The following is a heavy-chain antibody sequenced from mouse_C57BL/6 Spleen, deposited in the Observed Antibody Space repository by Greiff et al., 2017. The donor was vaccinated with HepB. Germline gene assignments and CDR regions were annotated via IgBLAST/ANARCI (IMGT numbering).Heavy chain of an antibody. Sequence: VQVVESGAELARPGASVKLSCKASGYTFTSYGISWVKQRTGQGLEWIGEIYPRSGNTYYNEKFKGKATLTADKSSSTAYMELRSLTSEDSAVYFCARRYYGRGDAMDYWGQGTSVTVSS. CDR2: IYPRSGNT. V-gene: IGHV1-81*01. CDR1: GYTFTSYG. D-gene: IGHD1-1*01. CDR3: ARRYYGRGDAMDY. J-gene: IGHJ4*01.